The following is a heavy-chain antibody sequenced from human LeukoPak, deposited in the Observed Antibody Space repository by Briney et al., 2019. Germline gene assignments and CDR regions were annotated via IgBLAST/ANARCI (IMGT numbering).Heavy chain of an antibody. D-gene: IGHD6-19*01. CDR1: GFTFSSYA. CDR2: ISYDGSNK. CDR3: AREYSSGWSRAFDY. Sequence: GGSLRLSCAASGFTFSSYAMHWVRQAPGKGLEWVAVISYDGSNKYYADSVKGRFTISRDNSKNTLCLQMNSLRAEDTAVYYCAREYSSGWSRAFDYWGQGTLVTVSS. J-gene: IGHJ4*02. V-gene: IGHV3-30*04.